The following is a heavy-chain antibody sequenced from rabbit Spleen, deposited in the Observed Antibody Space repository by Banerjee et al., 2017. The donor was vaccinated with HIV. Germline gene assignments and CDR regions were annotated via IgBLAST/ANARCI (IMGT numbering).Heavy chain of an antibody. J-gene: IGHJ4*01. Sequence: QSLEESGGGLVQPGGSLSLSCKASGFDFSSYYMTWVRQAPGKGLEWIGLTEPVFGTTYYANWVNGRFTISSHNAQNTLYLQVKSLTAADTATYFCARDAGSGDYIDVYFDLWGQGTLVTVS. CDR3: ARDAGSGDYIDVYFDL. D-gene: IGHD8-1*01. CDR2: TEPVFGTT. V-gene: IGHV1S7*01. CDR1: GFDFSSYY.